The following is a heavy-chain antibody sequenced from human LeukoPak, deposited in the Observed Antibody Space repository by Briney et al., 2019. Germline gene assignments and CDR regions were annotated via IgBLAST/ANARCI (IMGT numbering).Heavy chain of an antibody. V-gene: IGHV1-18*01. CDR3: ARDHNWNDGRSPPPFDI. CDR2: INTYNGNT. CDR1: SYTFISYG. D-gene: IGHD1-1*01. J-gene: IGHJ3*02. Sequence: ASVKVSCKASSYTFISYGISWVRQAPGQGLEWMGWINTYNGNTNYAQKLQGRVTMTTDTSTTTAYMELRSLRSDDTAVYYCARDHNWNDGRSPPPFDIWGQGTMVTVSS.